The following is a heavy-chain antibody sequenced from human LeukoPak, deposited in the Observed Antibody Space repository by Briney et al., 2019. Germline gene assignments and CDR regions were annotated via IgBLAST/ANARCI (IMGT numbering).Heavy chain of an antibody. Sequence: ASVKVSCKASGYTLTSHDINWVRQAAGQGLEWMGWMNPKSGDTGYAQKFQDRVAMTRDTSINTVYMELSSLTSEDTAVYYCARDLYGSGSSGFDPWGQGILVTVSS. CDR2: MNPKSGDT. CDR3: ARDLYGSGSSGFDP. V-gene: IGHV1-8*01. CDR1: GYTLTSHD. D-gene: IGHD3-10*01. J-gene: IGHJ5*02.